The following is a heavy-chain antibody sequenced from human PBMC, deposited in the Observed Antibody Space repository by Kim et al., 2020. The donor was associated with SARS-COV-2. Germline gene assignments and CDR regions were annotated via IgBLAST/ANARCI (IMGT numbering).Heavy chain of an antibody. CDR3: ARSQYGSGDYFDY. CDR2: INPNSGGT. J-gene: IGHJ4*02. D-gene: IGHD3-10*01. Sequence: ASVKVSCKASGYTFTGYYMHWVRQAPGQGLEWMGWINPNSGGTNYAQKFQGRVTMTRDTSISTAYMELSRLRSDDTAVYYCARSQYGSGDYFDYWGQGTLVTVSS. CDR1: GYTFTGYY. V-gene: IGHV1-2*02.